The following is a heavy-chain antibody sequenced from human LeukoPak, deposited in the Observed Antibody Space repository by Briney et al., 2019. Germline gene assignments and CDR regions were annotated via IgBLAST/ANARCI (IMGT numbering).Heavy chain of an antibody. D-gene: IGHD3-22*01. Sequence: GGSLRLSCAASGFTFSKYDMHWVRQAPGKGLEWVSFISSSSSYIYYADPVKGRFTISRDNAKNSLYLQVNSLRAEDTAVYYCARGNDYYDSSGYYYWGQGTLVTASS. CDR3: ARGNDYYDSSGYYY. CDR2: ISSSSSYI. J-gene: IGHJ4*02. CDR1: GFTFSKYD. V-gene: IGHV3-21*01.